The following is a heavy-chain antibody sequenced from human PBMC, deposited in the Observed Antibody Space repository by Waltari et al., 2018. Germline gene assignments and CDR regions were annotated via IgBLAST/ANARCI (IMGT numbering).Heavy chain of an antibody. CDR3: ARDPPGVAVSGKG. D-gene: IGHD6-19*01. J-gene: IGHJ4*02. CDR2: IYSGGGI. V-gene: IGHV3-53*01. CDR1: GFTVGNNY. Sequence: EVQLVESGGGLIQPGGSLRLSCAVSGFTVGNNYMSWVRQDPGKGLEWISLIYSGGGIHYADSVKGRFTISRDSSKNTLYLQMNSLRVEDTAVYYCARDPPGVAVSGKGWGQGTLVTVSS.